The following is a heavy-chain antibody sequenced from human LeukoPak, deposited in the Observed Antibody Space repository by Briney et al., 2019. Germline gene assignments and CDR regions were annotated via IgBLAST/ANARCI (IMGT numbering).Heavy chain of an antibody. CDR1: GYTFTGYY. Sequence: ASVKVSCKASGYTFTGYYMHWVRQAPGQGLEWMGRINPNSGGTNFAQKFQGRVTVTRDTSISTAYMELSRLRSDDTAVYYCASREPSKYSSNWYGTDVWGQGTTVTVSS. V-gene: IGHV1-2*06. CDR3: ASREPSKYSSNWYGTDV. D-gene: IGHD6-13*01. CDR2: INPNSGGT. J-gene: IGHJ6*02.